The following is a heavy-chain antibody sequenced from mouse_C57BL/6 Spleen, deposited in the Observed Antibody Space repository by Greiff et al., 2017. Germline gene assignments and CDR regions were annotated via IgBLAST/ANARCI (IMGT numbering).Heavy chain of an antibody. J-gene: IGHJ2*01. CDR1: GFTFSDYY. Sequence: EVQLVESEGGLVQPGSSMKLSCTASGFTFSDYYMAWVRQVPEKGLEWVANLNYDGSSTYYLDSLKSRFIISRDNTKNILYLKMRSLKSEDTATYDCARDIRQRGYLDYWGQGTTLTVSS. V-gene: IGHV5-16*01. CDR2: LNYDGSST. CDR3: ARDIRQRGYLDY.